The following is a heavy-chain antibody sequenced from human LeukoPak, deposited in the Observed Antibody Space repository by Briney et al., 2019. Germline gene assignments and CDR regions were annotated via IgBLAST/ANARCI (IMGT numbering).Heavy chain of an antibody. Sequence: GGSLRLSCAASGFTFSTYAMSWVRRAPGKGLEWVSAISGSGGSTYYADSVKGRITISRDNSKNTLYLQMNSLRAEDTAVYYCARGRNDGSSPIDYWGQGTLVTVSS. V-gene: IGHV3-23*01. CDR3: ARGRNDGSSPIDY. J-gene: IGHJ4*02. CDR1: GFTFSTYA. D-gene: IGHD1-26*01. CDR2: ISGSGGST.